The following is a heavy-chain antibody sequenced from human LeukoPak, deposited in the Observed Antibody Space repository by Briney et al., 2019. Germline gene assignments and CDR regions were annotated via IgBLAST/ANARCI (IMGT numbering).Heavy chain of an antibody. J-gene: IGHJ3*02. CDR1: GGSISSYY. Sequence: SGTLSLTCTVSGGSISSYYWSWIRQPPGKGLEWIGYIYYSGSTSYNPSLKSRVTISVDTSKNQFSLKLSSVTAADTAVYYCARHCSGSSCYFAGAINAFDIWGQGTMVTVSS. V-gene: IGHV4-59*08. D-gene: IGHD2-15*01. CDR3: ARHCSGSSCYFAGAINAFDI. CDR2: IYYSGST.